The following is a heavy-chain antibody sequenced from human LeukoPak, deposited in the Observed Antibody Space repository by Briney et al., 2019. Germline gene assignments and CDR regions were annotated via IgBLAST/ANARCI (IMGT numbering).Heavy chain of an antibody. D-gene: IGHD2-2*01. CDR1: GGSFSGYY. J-gene: IGHJ4*02. Sequence: SETLSLTCAVYGGSFSGYYWSWIRQPAGKGLEWIGEINHSGSTNYNPSLKSRVTISVDTSKNQFSLKLSSVTAADTAVYYCARVDKDIVVVPAATYYFDYWGQGTLVTVSS. V-gene: IGHV4-34*01. CDR3: ARVDKDIVVVPAATYYFDY. CDR2: INHSGST.